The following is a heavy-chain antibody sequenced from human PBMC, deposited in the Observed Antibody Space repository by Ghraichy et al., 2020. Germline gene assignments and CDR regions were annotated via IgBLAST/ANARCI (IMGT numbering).Heavy chain of an antibody. V-gene: IGHV5-10-1*01. CDR2: IDPVDSYT. CDR1: GYNFANYW. Sequence: GESLNISCKGSGYNFANYWISWVRQMPGKGPGWMGRIDPVDSYTSFSPSFQGHINISVDMSSSTAFLRWNSLKVSDTAMYYCATGIRATVVAFDLWGQGTVVTVSS. CDR3: ATGIRATVVAFDL. J-gene: IGHJ3*01. D-gene: IGHD1-26*01.